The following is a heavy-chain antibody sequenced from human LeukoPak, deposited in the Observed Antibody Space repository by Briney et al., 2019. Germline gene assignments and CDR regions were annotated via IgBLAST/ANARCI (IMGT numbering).Heavy chain of an antibody. D-gene: IGHD6-13*01. V-gene: IGHV3-74*01. CDR1: GFTFSSNW. Sequence: GGSLRLSCAASGFTFSSNWMHWVRQAPGKGLVWVSLIKPDGSSTNYADSVKGRFTISRDNAKNTLYLQMNSLRAEDTAVYYFVPADKQWGQGTLVTVSS. CDR3: VPADKQ. J-gene: IGHJ4*02. CDR2: IKPDGSST.